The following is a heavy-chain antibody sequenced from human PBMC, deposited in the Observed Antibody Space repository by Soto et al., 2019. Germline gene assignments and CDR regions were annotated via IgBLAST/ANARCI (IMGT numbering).Heavy chain of an antibody. CDR3: ALGSDYLFDP. V-gene: IGHV1-69*06. D-gene: IGHD4-17*01. J-gene: IGHJ5*02. Sequence: QIQLVQSGAAVKKPGSSVKVSCKASGGTFSNYAISWVRQAPGQGLERMGGIITMSGRTTYAQKFQDRVTITADKSTTTAYMELSSLRSEDTAVCYCALGSDYLFDPWGRGTLVTVSS. CDR1: GGTFSNYA. CDR2: IITMSGRT.